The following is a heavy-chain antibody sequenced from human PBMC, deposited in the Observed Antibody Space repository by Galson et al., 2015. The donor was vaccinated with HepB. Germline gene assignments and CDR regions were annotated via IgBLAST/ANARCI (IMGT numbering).Heavy chain of an antibody. CDR3: ARVHYNWNDRAYAFDI. CDR2: ISAYNGNT. V-gene: IGHV1-18*01. Sequence: SVKVSCKASGYTFTSYGISWVRQAPGQGLEWMGWISAYNGNTNYAQKLQGRVTMTTDTSTSTAYMELRSLRSDDTAVYYCARVHYNWNDRAYAFDIWGQGTMVTVSS. CDR1: GYTFTSYG. J-gene: IGHJ3*02. D-gene: IGHD1-1*01.